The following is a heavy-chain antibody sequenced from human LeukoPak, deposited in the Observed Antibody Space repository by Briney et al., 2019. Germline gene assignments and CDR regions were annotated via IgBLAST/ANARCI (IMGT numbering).Heavy chain of an antibody. J-gene: IGHJ4*02. CDR1: GLTFSSYA. CDR3: ARAANYDILTGYLYCFDY. Sequence: PGGFLRLSCAASGLTFSSYAMHWVRQAPGKGLEWVAVISYDGSNKYYADSVKGRFTISRDNSKNTLYLQMNSLRAEDTAVYYCARAANYDILTGYLYCFDYWGQGTLVTVSS. D-gene: IGHD3-9*01. CDR2: ISYDGSNK. V-gene: IGHV3-30-3*01.